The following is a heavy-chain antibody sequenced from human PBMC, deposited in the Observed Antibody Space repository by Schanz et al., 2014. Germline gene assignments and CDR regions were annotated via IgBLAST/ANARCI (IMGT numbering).Heavy chain of an antibody. D-gene: IGHD2-15*01. V-gene: IGHV3-23*01. CDR2: ISGSGGST. CDR1: GFSFSSYA. Sequence: EVQLLESGGGLVQPGGSLRLSCATSGFSFSSYAINWVRQAPGKGLEWVSAISGSGGSTYYADSVKGRFTISRDNAKNTLYLQMNSLRAEDTAVYYCARLDPYCRSGTCSRAFDFWGQGTLVTGSS. J-gene: IGHJ4*02. CDR3: ARLDPYCRSGTCSRAFDF.